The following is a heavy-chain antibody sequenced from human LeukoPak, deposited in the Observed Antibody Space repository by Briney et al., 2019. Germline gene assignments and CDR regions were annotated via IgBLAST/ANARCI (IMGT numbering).Heavy chain of an antibody. J-gene: IGHJ3*02. CDR1: GFTVSSNY. V-gene: IGHV3-66*02. CDR3: ARERREGVAFDI. CDR2: IYSGGST. Sequence: GGSLTLSCAASGFTVSSNYMSWVRQAPGKGLEWVSVIYSGGSTYYADSVKGRFTISRDNSKNTLYLQMNSLRAEDTAVYYCARERREGVAFDIWGQGTMVTVSS.